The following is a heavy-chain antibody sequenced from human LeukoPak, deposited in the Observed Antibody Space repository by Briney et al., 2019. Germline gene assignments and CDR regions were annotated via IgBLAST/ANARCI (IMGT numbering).Heavy chain of an antibody. D-gene: IGHD1-14*01. CDR3: ARRGDRSWYFDL. CDR2: IYYSGST. CDR1: GGSISSSSYY. V-gene: IGHV4-39*01. Sequence: SETLSLTCTVSGGSISSSSYYWGWIRRPPGKGLEWIGNIYYSGSTYYNPSLKSPVTISVDTSKNQFSLKLSSVTAADTTVYYCARRGDRSWYFDLWGRGTLVTASS. J-gene: IGHJ2*01.